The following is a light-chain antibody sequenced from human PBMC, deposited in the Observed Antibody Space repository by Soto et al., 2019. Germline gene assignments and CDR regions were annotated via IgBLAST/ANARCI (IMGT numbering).Light chain of an antibody. CDR2: VNSDGSH. CDR3: RTWGTGFQV. J-gene: IGLJ1*01. CDR1: SGRSKYA. V-gene: IGLV4-69*01. Sequence: QPVLTQSPSASASLGASVKLTCTLSSGRSKYAIAWHQQQPEKGPRYLMKVNSDGSHSKGDGIPDRFSGSSSGTERYLTISSLQSEDEADYYCRTWGTGFQVFGTGTKLTVL.